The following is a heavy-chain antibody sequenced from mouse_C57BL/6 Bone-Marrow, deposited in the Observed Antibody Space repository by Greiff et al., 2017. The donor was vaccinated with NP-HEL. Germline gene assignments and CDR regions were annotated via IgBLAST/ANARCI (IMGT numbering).Heavy chain of an antibody. V-gene: IGHV1-47*01. Sequence: VQRVESGAELVKPGASVKMSCKASGYTFTTYPIEWMKQNHGKSLEWIGNFHPYNDDTKYNEKFKGKATLTVEKSSSTVYLELSRLTSDDSAVDSCARGGTPNWYFDVWGTGTTVTVSS. D-gene: IGHD3-3*01. CDR2: FHPYNDDT. CDR3: ARGGTPNWYFDV. J-gene: IGHJ1*03. CDR1: GYTFTTYP.